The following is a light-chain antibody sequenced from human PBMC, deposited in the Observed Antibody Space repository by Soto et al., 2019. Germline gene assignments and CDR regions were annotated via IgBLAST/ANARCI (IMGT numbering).Light chain of an antibody. V-gene: IGLV1-40*01. Sequence: QLVLTQPPSVSGAPGQRVTISCTGSSSNIGAGYDVYWYQQLPGTAPKLLIYDNNNRPSGVPDRFSGSKSGTSASLAITGLQAEDEADYYCQSYDSSLSVIFGGGTKLTVL. CDR1: SSNIGAGYD. CDR2: DNN. CDR3: QSYDSSLSVI. J-gene: IGLJ2*01.